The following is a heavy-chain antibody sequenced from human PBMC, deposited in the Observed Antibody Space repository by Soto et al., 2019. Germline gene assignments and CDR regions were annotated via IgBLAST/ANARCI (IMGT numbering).Heavy chain of an antibody. CDR3: ARGLEGPDAFDI. Sequence: SETLSLTYTVSGGSISSYYWSWIRQPPGKGLEWIGSIYYIGSTNYDPSLKSRVTISVDTSKNQFSLKLSSVTAADTAVYYCARGLEGPDAFDIWGQGTMVTVSS. CDR2: IYYIGST. V-gene: IGHV4-59*01. J-gene: IGHJ3*02. CDR1: GGSISSYY.